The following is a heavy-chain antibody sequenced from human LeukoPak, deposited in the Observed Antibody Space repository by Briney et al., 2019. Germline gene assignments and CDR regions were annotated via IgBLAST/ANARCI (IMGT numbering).Heavy chain of an antibody. CDR2: IYYSGST. Sequence: SETLSLTCTVSGGSISSYYWSWIRQPPGKGLEWIGYIYYSGSTNYNPSLKSRVTISVDTSKNQFSLKLSSVTAADTAVYYCAREQDCSSTSCYRGLFDYWGQGTLVTVSS. J-gene: IGHJ4*02. V-gene: IGHV4-59*01. CDR3: AREQDCSSTSCYRGLFDY. D-gene: IGHD2-2*02. CDR1: GGSISSYY.